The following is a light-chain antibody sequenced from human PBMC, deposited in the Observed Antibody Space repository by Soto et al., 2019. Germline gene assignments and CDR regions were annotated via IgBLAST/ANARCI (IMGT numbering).Light chain of an antibody. CDR1: QSVTTY. V-gene: IGKV3D-15*01. CDR2: DAS. J-gene: IGKJ1*01. CDR3: QQYNNWPST. Sequence: ELVLTQSRSTLSLSPGSRPTLRCRASQSVTTYLAWYQQKPGQAPRLIIYDASTRAIGIPARFSGSGYGTEFNLTISNLQSEDFVVYYCQQYNNWPSTFGQGTKVDIK.